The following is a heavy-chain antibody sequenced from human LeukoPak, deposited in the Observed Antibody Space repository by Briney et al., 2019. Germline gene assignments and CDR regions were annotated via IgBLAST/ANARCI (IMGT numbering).Heavy chain of an antibody. V-gene: IGHV3-30*18. CDR2: ISYDGSNK. J-gene: IGHJ4*02. Sequence: GGSLRLSCAASGFTFSSYGMHWVRQAPGKGLEWVAVISYDGSNKYYADSVKGRFTISRDSSKNTLYLQMNSLRAEDTAVYYCAKGEENFDYWGQGTLVTVSS. CDR1: GFTFSSYG. CDR3: AKGEENFDY.